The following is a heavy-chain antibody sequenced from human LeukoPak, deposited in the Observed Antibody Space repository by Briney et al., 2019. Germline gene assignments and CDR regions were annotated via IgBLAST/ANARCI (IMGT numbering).Heavy chain of an antibody. D-gene: IGHD5-12*01. CDR1: GYTFTSYG. J-gene: IGHJ5*02. Sequence: GAPVKVSCKASGYTFTSYGISWVRQAPGQGLEWMGWISAYNGNTNYAQKLQGRVTMTTDTSTSTAYMELRSLRSDDTAVYYCARVVATMGVNWFDPWGQGTLVTVSS. CDR3: ARVVATMGVNWFDP. CDR2: ISAYNGNT. V-gene: IGHV1-18*01.